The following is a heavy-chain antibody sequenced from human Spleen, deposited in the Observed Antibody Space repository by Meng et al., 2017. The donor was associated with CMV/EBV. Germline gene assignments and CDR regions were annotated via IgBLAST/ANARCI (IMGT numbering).Heavy chain of an antibody. CDR1: GGSISSSNYY. D-gene: IGHD3-22*01. CDR2: MYFGGST. J-gene: IGHJ4*02. CDR3: ARGSANYYDSSGHYYHEVYYFDY. Sequence: SETLSLTCSVSGGSISSSNYYWGWVRQPPGKGLEWIGSMYFGGSTHYTPSLKSRVTISVDTSKNQFSLKLTSVTPADTAVYYCARGSANYYDSSGHYYHEVYYFDYWGQGTLVTVSS. V-gene: IGHV4-39*07.